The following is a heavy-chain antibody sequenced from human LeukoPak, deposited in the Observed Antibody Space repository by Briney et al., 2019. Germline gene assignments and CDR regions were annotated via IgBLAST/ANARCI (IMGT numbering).Heavy chain of an antibody. CDR3: ARAIAARRSSHYYYYMDV. Sequence: ASVKVSCKASGYTFTSYDINWVRQATGQGLEWMGWMSPNSGNTGYAQKFQGRVTITRNTSISTAYMELSSLRSEDTAVYYCARAIAARRSSHYYYYMDVWGKGTTVTVSS. CDR1: GYTFTSYD. J-gene: IGHJ6*03. V-gene: IGHV1-8*03. CDR2: MSPNSGNT. D-gene: IGHD6-6*01.